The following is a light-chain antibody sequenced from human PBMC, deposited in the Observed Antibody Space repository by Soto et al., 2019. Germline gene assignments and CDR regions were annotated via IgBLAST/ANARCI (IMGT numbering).Light chain of an antibody. CDR1: SSDIGVSDS. V-gene: IGLV2-11*01. CDR3: CSFAGSVA. J-gene: IGLJ2*01. Sequence: QSVLTQPRSVSGSPGQSVTLSCTGTSSDIGVSDSVSWYQHHPGKAPKLMIYDVTKRPSGVPDRFAGTKSGNTASLTISGLQLEDEAVYFCCSFAGSVAFGGGTKVTVL. CDR2: DVT.